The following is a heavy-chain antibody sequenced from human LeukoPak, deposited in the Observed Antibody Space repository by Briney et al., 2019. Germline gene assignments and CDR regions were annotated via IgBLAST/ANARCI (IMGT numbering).Heavy chain of an antibody. Sequence: GGSLRLSCAASGFTFSSYWMSWVRQAPGKGLEWVANIVQDGSEKYYVDSVKGRFTISRDNAKNSLYLQMNSLRAEDTAVYYCARDQRYCSSSSCPWEPFDYWGQGTLVTVSS. V-gene: IGHV3-7*05. J-gene: IGHJ4*02. CDR1: GFTFSSYW. CDR3: ARDQRYCSSSSCPWEPFDY. D-gene: IGHD2-2*01. CDR2: IVQDGSEK.